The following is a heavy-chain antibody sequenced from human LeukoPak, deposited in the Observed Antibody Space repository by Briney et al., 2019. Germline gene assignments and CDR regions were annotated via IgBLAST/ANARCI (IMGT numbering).Heavy chain of an antibody. CDR3: AREPLYRVAWGNEAFDI. J-gene: IGHJ3*02. CDR2: INHNEIT. CDR1: GGSFSGHY. Sequence: SETLSLTCAHHGGSFSGHYWSWIRQPPRKGLEWIGEINHNEITNYNPSLKSRVTISVDRSKNQFSLRLRSLTAADTAVYYCAREPLYRVAWGNEAFDIWGQGTMVIVSS. D-gene: IGHD3-16*01. V-gene: IGHV4-34*01.